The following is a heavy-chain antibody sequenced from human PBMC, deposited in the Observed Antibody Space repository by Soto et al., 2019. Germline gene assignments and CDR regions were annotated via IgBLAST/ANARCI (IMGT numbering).Heavy chain of an antibody. D-gene: IGHD6-13*01. CDR1: GGSISSYY. V-gene: IGHV4-4*07. CDR2: IYTSGRT. CDR3: ERIIRSWRHWYFDL. J-gene: IGHJ2*01. Sequence: QVQLQESGPGLVKPSETLSLTCPVSGGSISSYYWSWIRQPAGRGLEWIGRIYTSGRTNYNPYRKSRVTMSVDPSKNQLSLKLSSVTAADTAVYYCERIIRSWRHWYFDLLGRGTLVTVCS.